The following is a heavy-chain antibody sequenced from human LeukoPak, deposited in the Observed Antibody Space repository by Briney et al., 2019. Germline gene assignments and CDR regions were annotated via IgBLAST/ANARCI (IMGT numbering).Heavy chain of an antibody. CDR1: GYTFTGYS. V-gene: IGHV1-2*02. J-gene: IGHJ4*02. CDR3: ARDYDFWSGYHVDY. CDR2: INPNSGGT. Sequence: ASVKVSCKASGYTFTGYSMNWVRQAPGQGLEWMGWINPNSGGTNYAQKFQGRVTMTRDTSISTAYMELSRLRSDDTAVYYCARDYDFWSGYHVDYWGQGTLVTVSS. D-gene: IGHD3-3*01.